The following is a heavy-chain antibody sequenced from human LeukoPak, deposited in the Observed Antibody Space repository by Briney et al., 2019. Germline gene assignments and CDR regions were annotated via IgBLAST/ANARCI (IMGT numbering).Heavy chain of an antibody. CDR1: GYTLTELS. D-gene: IGHD4-11*01. Sequence: GASVKVSCKVSGYTLTELSMHWVRQAPGKGLEWMGGFDPEDGETIYAQKFQGRVTMTEDTSTDTAYMELSSLRSEDTAVYYCATYGGSSVGDYSNPPRRASYYYYMDVWGKGTTVTVSS. V-gene: IGHV1-24*01. CDR2: FDPEDGET. CDR3: ATYGGSSVGDYSNPPRRASYYYYMDV. J-gene: IGHJ6*03.